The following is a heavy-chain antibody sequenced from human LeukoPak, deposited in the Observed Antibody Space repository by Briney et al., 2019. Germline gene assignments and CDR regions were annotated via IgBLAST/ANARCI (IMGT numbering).Heavy chain of an antibody. Sequence: ASVKVPCQGFGYTFNAYYIHWVRQAPGKGLEWMGWINPTSGASKYTQAFQGRVTMTSDTSSGTAYMEVTSLRSDDTAVYFCARVTGSWDLRYFDYWGQGTQVTVSS. CDR1: GYTFNAYY. J-gene: IGHJ4*01. D-gene: IGHD3-9*01. CDR2: INPTSGAS. V-gene: IGHV1-2*02. CDR3: ARVTGSWDLRYFDY.